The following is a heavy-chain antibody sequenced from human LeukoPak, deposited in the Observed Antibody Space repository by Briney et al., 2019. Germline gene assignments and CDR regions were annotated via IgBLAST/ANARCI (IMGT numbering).Heavy chain of an antibody. CDR1: GGTFSSYA. V-gene: IGHV1-69*13. CDR3: ARGWSGYPDIDY. CDR2: IIPIFGTA. D-gene: IGHD3-3*01. J-gene: IGHJ4*02. Sequence: EASVKVSCKASGGTFSSYAISWVRQAPGQGLEWMGGIIPIFGTANYAQKFQGRVTITADESTSTAYMELSSLRSVDTAVYYCARGWSGYPDIDYWGQGTLVTVSS.